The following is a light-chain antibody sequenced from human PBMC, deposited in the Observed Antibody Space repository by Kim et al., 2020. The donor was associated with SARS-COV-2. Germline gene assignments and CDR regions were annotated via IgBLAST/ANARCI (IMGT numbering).Light chain of an antibody. Sequence: DIQMTQSPSNLSATVGDRVSITCRASQSVGSLLVWHQQKPGKAPNLLIYKASSLESGVPSRFSGSGSGTEFTLTISSLQPDDSATYYCQQYDTYVSFGGGTKVDIK. CDR3: QQYDTYVS. J-gene: IGKJ4*01. CDR2: KAS. CDR1: QSVGSL. V-gene: IGKV1-5*03.